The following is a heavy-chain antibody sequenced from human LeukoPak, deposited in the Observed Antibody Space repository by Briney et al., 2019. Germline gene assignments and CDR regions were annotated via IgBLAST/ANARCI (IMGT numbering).Heavy chain of an antibody. V-gene: IGHV1-46*01. CDR1: GCTFTGYY. D-gene: IGHD1-26*01. J-gene: IGHJ4*02. CDR3: ARDHGVWELLYYFDY. CDR2: INPNSGGST. Sequence: ASVKVSCKASGCTFTGYYMHWVRQAPGQGLEWMGWINPNSGGSTSYAQKFQGRVTMTRDMSTSTVYMELSSLRSEDTAVYYCARDHGVWELLYYFDYWGQGTLVTVSS.